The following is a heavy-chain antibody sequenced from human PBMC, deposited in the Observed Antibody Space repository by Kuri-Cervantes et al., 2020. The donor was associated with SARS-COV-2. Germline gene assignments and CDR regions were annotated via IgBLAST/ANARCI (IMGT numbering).Heavy chain of an antibody. J-gene: IGHJ3*02. D-gene: IGHD6-6*01. Sequence: ASVKVSFKASGYTFTSYDINWVRQATGQGLEWMGWMNPNSGNTGYAQKFQGRVTMTRNTSISTAYMELSSLRSEDTAVYYCARGYPIAARSYYAFDIWGQGTMVTVSS. V-gene: IGHV1-8*01. CDR1: GYTFTSYD. CDR2: MNPNSGNT. CDR3: ARGYPIAARSYYAFDI.